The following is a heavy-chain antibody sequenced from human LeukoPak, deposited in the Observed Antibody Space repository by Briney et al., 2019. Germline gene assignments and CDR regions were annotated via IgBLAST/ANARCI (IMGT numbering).Heavy chain of an antibody. CDR2: MNPNSGNT. CDR3: ARVGRATMVRGGAFDI. CDR1: GYTFTSYD. J-gene: IGHJ3*02. V-gene: IGHV1-8*01. Sequence: ASVKVSCKASGYTFTSYDINWVRQATGQGLEWMGWMNPNSGNTGYAQKFQGRVTMTRNTSISTAYTELSSLRSEDTAVYYCARVGRATMVRGGAFDIWGQGTMVTVSS. D-gene: IGHD3-10*01.